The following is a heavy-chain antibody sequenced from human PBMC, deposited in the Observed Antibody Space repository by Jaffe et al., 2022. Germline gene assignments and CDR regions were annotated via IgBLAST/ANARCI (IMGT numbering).Heavy chain of an antibody. Sequence: QVQLVESGGGVVQPGGSLRLSCAASGFTFSSYGMHWVRQAPGKGLEWVAFIRYDGSNKYYADSVKGRFTISRDNSKNTLYLQMNSLRAEDTAVYYCAKDRGRNYVRLKLFNWGQGTLVTVSS. V-gene: IGHV3-30*02. CDR3: AKDRGRNYVRLKLFN. CDR1: GFTFSSYG. J-gene: IGHJ4*02. D-gene: IGHD1-7*01. CDR2: IRYDGSNK.